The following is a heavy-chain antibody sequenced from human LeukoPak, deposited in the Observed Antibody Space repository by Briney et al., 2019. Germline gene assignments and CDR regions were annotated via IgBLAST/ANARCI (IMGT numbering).Heavy chain of an antibody. Sequence: SETLSLTCTVSGYSINSGYFWGWIRQPPGRGLEWIGSISHSGTTYYNPSLKSRITISQDTSKNQFSLKVSSVTAADAAAYYCTREEGGTTVDYWGQGTLVTVSS. J-gene: IGHJ4*02. V-gene: IGHV4-38-2*02. D-gene: IGHD1-1*01. CDR3: TREEGGTTVDY. CDR1: GYSINSGYF. CDR2: ISHSGTT.